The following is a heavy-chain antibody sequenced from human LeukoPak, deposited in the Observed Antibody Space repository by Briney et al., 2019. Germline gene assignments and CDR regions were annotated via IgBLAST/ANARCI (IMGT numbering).Heavy chain of an antibody. CDR2: IYYTET. V-gene: IGHV4-59*01. D-gene: IGHD7-27*01. CDR1: GGSISNYY. Sequence: PSETLSLTCTVSGGSISNYYWSWIRQSPGKGLEWIGYIYYTETSYNPSLKSRVTISADTSKNQFSLKFSVTAADTAVYYCVTRKLGNDYWGQGTLVTVSS. J-gene: IGHJ4*02. CDR3: VTRKLGNDY.